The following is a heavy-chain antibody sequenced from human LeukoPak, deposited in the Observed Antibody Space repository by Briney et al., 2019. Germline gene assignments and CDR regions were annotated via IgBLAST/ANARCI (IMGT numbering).Heavy chain of an antibody. V-gene: IGHV3-64*01. CDR1: GFTFSSYA. J-gene: IGHJ4*02. Sequence: GGSLRLSCAASGFTFSSYAMHWVRQAPGKGLEYVSAISSNGGSTYYANSVKGRFTISRDNSKNTLYLQMGSLRAEDTAVYYCAKETQMGYFDYWGQGTLVTVSS. CDR3: AKETQMGYFDY. CDR2: ISSNGGST. D-gene: IGHD2-8*01.